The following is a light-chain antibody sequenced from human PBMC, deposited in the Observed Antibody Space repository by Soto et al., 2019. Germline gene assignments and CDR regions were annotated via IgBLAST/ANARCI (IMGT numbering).Light chain of an antibody. J-gene: IGLJ2*01. Sequence: QSVLTQPPSVSGAPGQRVPISCTGCSSNIGAGYDVHWYQPLPGTAPKLLIYGNSNRPSAVPDRFSGSKSGTSASQAITGLQAEDEADYYCQAYDGSLSRVFGGGTKLNVL. V-gene: IGLV1-40*01. CDR3: QAYDGSLSRV. CDR2: GNS. CDR1: SSNIGAGYD.